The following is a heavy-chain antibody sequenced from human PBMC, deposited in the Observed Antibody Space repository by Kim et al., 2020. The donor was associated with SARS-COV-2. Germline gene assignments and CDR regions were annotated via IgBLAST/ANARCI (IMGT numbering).Heavy chain of an antibody. D-gene: IGHD3-22*01. CDR3: ARGISMIQGLDY. Sequence: TYHADSVKGRVTISRDTAKNLLYLEMNSLRAEDTAVYYCARGISMIQGLDYWGQGTLVTVS. CDR2: T. V-gene: IGHV3-53*01. J-gene: IGHJ4*02.